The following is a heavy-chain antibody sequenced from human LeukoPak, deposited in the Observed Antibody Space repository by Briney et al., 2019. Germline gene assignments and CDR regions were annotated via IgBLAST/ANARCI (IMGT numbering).Heavy chain of an antibody. Sequence: GGSLRLSCAASGFTFSRYSMHWVRQAPGQGLEWVALVSSDGGYKCYAGSVEGRFTLSTDTSENTLYLQMNSLRPEDTAGYYCARDRYYGSGPYYGMDVWGQGTTVIVSS. D-gene: IGHD3-10*01. CDR1: GFTFSRYS. J-gene: IGHJ6*02. CDR3: ARDRYYGSGPYYGMDV. V-gene: IGHV3-30-3*01. CDR2: VSSDGGYK.